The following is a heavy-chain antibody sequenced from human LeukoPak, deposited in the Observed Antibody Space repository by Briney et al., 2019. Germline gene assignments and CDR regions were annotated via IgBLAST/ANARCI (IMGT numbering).Heavy chain of an antibody. D-gene: IGHD6-19*01. CDR1: GFTLSSYT. CDR3: ATPYTSGWSLYFDN. CDR2: ISHDGGNK. Sequence: PGGSLRLSCAASGFTLSSYTMHWVRQAPDKGLEWVAVISHDGGNKYYADSVKGRFTISRDNSKNTLYLQMNGLRAEETAMYYCATPYTSGWSLYFDNWGQGTLVTVSS. J-gene: IGHJ4*02. V-gene: IGHV3-30-3*01.